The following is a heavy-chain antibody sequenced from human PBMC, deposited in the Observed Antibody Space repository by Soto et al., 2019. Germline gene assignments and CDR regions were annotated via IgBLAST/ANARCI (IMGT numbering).Heavy chain of an antibody. CDR1: GGSFSGYY. CDR2: INHGGTT. Sequence: SETLSLTCAVYGGSFSGYYWTWIRQPPGTGLEWIGDINHGGTTNYNPSLKSRVTISDDTSTNQFSLTLSSVTAADTAVYYCARGWWEREGYAMDVWGQGTTVTVSS. CDR3: ARGWWEREGYAMDV. V-gene: IGHV4-34*01. D-gene: IGHD1-26*01. J-gene: IGHJ6*02.